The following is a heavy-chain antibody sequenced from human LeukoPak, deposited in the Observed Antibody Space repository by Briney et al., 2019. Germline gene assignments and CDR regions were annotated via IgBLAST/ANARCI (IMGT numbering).Heavy chain of an antibody. CDR1: GYTFTVYY. CDR2: INPNSGDT. D-gene: IGHD2-15*01. CDR3: ARGYCSGGTCYLVENWFDP. V-gene: IGHV1-2*06. J-gene: IGHJ5*02. Sequence: ASVKVSCKASGYTFTVYYMYWVRQAPGQGLEWMGRINPNSGDTDYAQNFQGRVTMTRDTSISTAYMELTNLRSDDTAVYYCARGYCSGGTCYLVENWFDPLGPGNPGHRLL.